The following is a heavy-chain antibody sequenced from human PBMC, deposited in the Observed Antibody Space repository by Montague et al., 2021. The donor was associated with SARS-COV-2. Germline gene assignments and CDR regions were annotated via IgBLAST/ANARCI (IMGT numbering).Heavy chain of an antibody. Sequence: SETLSLTCTVSGGSISSGSYWGWIRQPPGKGLEWIGTSYHSGTTYYTPPLKSLVTTSLTTSKNQFSLNLASVTASDTAMYYCARVISAVAGANFYFDHWGQGTLVTVSS. V-gene: IGHV4-38-2*02. J-gene: IGHJ4*02. CDR1: GGSISSGSY. CDR3: ARVISAVAGANFYFDH. CDR2: SYHSGTT. D-gene: IGHD4/OR15-4a*01.